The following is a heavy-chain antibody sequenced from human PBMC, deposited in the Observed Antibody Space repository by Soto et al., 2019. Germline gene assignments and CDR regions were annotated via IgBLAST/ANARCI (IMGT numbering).Heavy chain of an antibody. Sequence: QVQLVQSGAELKKPGSSVKVSCKASGATFSFYTINWVRQAPGLGLEWMGRVNPILSMSNYAQKFQGRVTMTADKATSTAYMELRSRRSEDTAFYYCATSYGSGYRAFDYWGQGALVTVSS. CDR3: ATSYGSGYRAFDY. D-gene: IGHD3-10*01. V-gene: IGHV1-69*02. CDR1: GATFSFYT. J-gene: IGHJ4*02. CDR2: VNPILSMS.